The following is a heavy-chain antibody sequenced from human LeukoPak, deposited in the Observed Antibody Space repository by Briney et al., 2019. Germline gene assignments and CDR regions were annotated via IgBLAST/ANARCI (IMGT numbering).Heavy chain of an antibody. CDR1: GGSISSYY. D-gene: IGHD2-2*01. CDR3: ARDLRGTSAMDV. CDR2: IYYSGST. J-gene: IGHJ6*03. Sequence: SETLSLTCTVSGGSISSYYWNWIRQPPGKGLEWIAYIYYSGSTNYNPSLKSRVTISVDTSNNQFSLKLSSVTAADTAVYYCARDLRGTSAMDVWGKGTTVTVSS. V-gene: IGHV4-59*01.